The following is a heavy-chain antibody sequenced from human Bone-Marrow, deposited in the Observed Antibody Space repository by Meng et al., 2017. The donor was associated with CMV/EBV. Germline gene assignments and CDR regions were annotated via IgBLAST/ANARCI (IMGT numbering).Heavy chain of an antibody. Sequence: GGSLRLSCATSGFTFSIFGMHWVRQAPGKGLEWVAFIRYDGSNNYYADSVKGRFTISRDNSKNTLYLQMNSLRAEDTAVYHCAETYYDFRSGYKGPFDYWGQGTLVTVSS. CDR3: AETYYDFRSGYKGPFDY. CDR2: IRYDGSNN. J-gene: IGHJ4*02. D-gene: IGHD3-3*01. CDR1: GFTFSIFG. V-gene: IGHV3-30*02.